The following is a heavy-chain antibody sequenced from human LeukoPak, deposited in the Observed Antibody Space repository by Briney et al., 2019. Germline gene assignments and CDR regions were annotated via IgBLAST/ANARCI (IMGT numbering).Heavy chain of an antibody. Sequence: GGSLRLSCAASGFTFSNYAMSWVRQAPGKGLEWVSSISSSSSYIYYADSVKGRFTISRDNAKNSLYLQMNSLRAEDTAVYYCARVRGSGSLDAFDIWGQGTMVTVSS. CDR1: GFTFSNYA. J-gene: IGHJ3*02. CDR3: ARVRGSGSLDAFDI. V-gene: IGHV3-21*01. CDR2: ISSSSSYI. D-gene: IGHD3-10*01.